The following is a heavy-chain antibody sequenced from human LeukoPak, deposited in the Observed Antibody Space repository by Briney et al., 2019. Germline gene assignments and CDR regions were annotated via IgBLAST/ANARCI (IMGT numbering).Heavy chain of an antibody. Sequence: GGSLRLSCSASGFTFSNYAMHWVRQAPGKGLECISTISSTGGSTYYADSVKGRFTISRDNYKNTLYLQMSSLRTEDTAVYYCVRDTSYCSGGRCFATYSFDYWGQGTRVTVSS. D-gene: IGHD2-15*01. CDR3: VRDTSYCSGGRCFATYSFDY. CDR1: GFTFSNYA. J-gene: IGHJ4*02. V-gene: IGHV3-64D*06. CDR2: ISSTGGST.